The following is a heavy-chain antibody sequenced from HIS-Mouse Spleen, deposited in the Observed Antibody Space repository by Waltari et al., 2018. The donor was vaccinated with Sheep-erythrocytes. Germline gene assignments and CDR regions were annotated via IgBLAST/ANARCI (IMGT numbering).Heavy chain of an antibody. Sequence: EVQLVESGGGLVKPGGSLRLSCAASGFTFSSYSMNWVRQAPGKGWGWVSCISSGSRYRYYADSVKGRFTISRDNAKNSLYLQMNSLRAEDTAVYYCARVASGATFDYWGQGTLVTVSS. V-gene: IGHV3-21*01. CDR1: GFTFSSYS. J-gene: IGHJ4*02. D-gene: IGHD1-26*01. CDR2: ISSGSRYR. CDR3: ARVASGATFDY.